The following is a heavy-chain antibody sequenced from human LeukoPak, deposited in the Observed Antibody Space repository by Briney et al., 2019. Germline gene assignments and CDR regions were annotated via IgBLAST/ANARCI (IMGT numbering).Heavy chain of an antibody. CDR3: ARDRYYDFWSGYRGTYYGMDV. Sequence: GASVKVSCKASGYTFTTYGISWVRQAPGQGLEWMGWVSAYNGNTNYAQKLQGRVTMTTDTSTSTAYMELRSLRSDDTAVYYCARDRYYDFWSGYRGTYYGMDVWGQGTTVTVSS. D-gene: IGHD3-3*01. CDR2: VSAYNGNT. CDR1: GYTFTTYG. V-gene: IGHV1-18*01. J-gene: IGHJ6*02.